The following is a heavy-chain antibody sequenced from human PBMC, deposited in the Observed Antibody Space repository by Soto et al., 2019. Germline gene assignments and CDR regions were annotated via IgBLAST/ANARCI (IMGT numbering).Heavy chain of an antibody. D-gene: IGHD2-21*02. J-gene: IGHJ6*02. CDR1: GDSVSSNSAA. CDR3: ARGIDCGGDCSPGYYYYGMDV. Sequence: PSQTLSLTCAISGDSVSSNSAAWNWIRQSPSRGLEWLGRTYYRSKWYNDYAVSVKSRITINPDTSKNQFSLQLNSVTPEDTAVYYCARGIDCGGDCSPGYYYYGMDVWGQGTTVTVSS. V-gene: IGHV6-1*01. CDR2: TYYRSKWYN.